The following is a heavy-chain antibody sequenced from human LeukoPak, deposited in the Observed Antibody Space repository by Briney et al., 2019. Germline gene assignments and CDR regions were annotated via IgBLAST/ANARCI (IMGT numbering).Heavy chain of an antibody. CDR2: IYTSGST. Sequence: SETLSLTCTVSGGSISSYYWSWIRQPAGKGLEWIGRIYTSGSTNYNPSLKSRVTMSVDTSKNQFSLKLSSVTAADTAVYYCARVNRNYSYYGYYYYYMDVWGKGTTVTVSS. CDR1: GGSISSYY. J-gene: IGHJ6*03. CDR3: ARVNRNYSYYGYYYYYMDV. V-gene: IGHV4-4*07. D-gene: IGHD4-11*01.